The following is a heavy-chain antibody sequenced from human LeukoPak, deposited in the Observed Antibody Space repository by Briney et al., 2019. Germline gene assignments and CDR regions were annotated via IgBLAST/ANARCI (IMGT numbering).Heavy chain of an antibody. CDR3: AKGRQSRQHLGDY. CDR1: GFTFSSYA. J-gene: IGHJ4*02. D-gene: IGHD7-27*01. Sequence: PGGSLRLSCAASGFTFSSYAMSWVRQAPGKGLEWVSALSGSGAGTNYADSVKGRFTISRGNSKNTLYLQMNSLRAEDTAIYYCAKGRQSRQHLGDYWGQGTLVTVSS. V-gene: IGHV3-23*01. CDR2: LSGSGAGT.